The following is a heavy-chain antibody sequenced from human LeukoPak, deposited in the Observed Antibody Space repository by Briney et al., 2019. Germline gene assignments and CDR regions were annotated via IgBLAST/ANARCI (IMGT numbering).Heavy chain of an antibody. V-gene: IGHV3-30*18. CDR3: AKDRAAAAGTSFDY. J-gene: IGHJ4*02. D-gene: IGHD6-13*01. CDR1: GFTFSSYG. Sequence: PGGSLRLSCAASGFTFSSYGMHWVRQAPGKGLEWVTVISYDGSNKYYADSVKGRFTISRDNSKNTLYLQMSSLRAEDTSLYYCAKDRAAAAGTSFDYWGQGTLVTVSS. CDR2: ISYDGSNK.